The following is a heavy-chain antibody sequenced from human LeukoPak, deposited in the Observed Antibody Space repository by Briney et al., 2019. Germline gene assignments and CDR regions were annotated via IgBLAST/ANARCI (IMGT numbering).Heavy chain of an antibody. CDR1: GGTFSSYA. V-gene: IGHV1-69*04. CDR3: ARGSNDPYCGGDCYWGPREDAFDI. J-gene: IGHJ3*02. D-gene: IGHD2-21*01. Sequence: GASVKVSCKASGGTFSSYAISWVRQAPGQGLEWMGRIIPILGIANYAQKFQGRVTITADKSTSTAYMELSSLRSEDTAVYYCARGSNDPYCGGDCYWGPREDAFDIWGQGTMVTVSS. CDR2: IIPILGIA.